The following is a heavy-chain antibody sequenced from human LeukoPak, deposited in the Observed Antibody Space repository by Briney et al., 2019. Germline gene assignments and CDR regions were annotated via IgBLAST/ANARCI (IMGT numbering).Heavy chain of an antibody. V-gene: IGHV4-59*01. CDR3: AGSYYYDSSGYYLGAFDI. J-gene: IGHJ3*02. CDR2: ISYSGST. D-gene: IGHD3-22*01. Sequence: SETLSLTCTVSGGSISSYYWSWIRQPPGKGLEWIGYISYSGSTNYNPSLKSRVTISVDTSKNQFSLKLSSVTAADTAVYYCAGSYYYDSSGYYLGAFDIWGQGTMVTVSS. CDR1: GGSISSYY.